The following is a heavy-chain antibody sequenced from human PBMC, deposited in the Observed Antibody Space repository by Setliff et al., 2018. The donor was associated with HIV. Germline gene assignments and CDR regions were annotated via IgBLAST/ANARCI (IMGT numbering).Heavy chain of an antibody. CDR1: GYSFSNYA. D-gene: IGHD6-13*01. J-gene: IGHJ6*02. V-gene: IGHV1-8*02. CDR3: ASSWSRVPYYGMDV. Sequence: GASVKVSCKASGYSFSNYAMHWVRQAPGQGPEWMGWMNPNSGNTGYAPKLQGRVTMTRNTSISTAYMELSSLRSDDTAVYYCASSWSRVPYYGMDVWGQGTTVTVSS. CDR2: MNPNSGNT.